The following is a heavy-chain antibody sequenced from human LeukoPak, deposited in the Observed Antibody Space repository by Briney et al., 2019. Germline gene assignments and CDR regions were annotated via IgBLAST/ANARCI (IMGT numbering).Heavy chain of an antibody. J-gene: IGHJ4*02. CDR3: ARHQGIAAAPSY. CDR1: GGSISSYY. Sequence: PSETLSLTCTVSGGSISSYYWSWIRQPPGKGLEWIGYIYYSGSTNYNPSLKSRVTISVDTSKNQFSLKLSSVTAADTAVYYCARHQGIAAAPSYWGQGTLVTVSS. CDR2: IYYSGST. D-gene: IGHD6-13*01. V-gene: IGHV4-59*08.